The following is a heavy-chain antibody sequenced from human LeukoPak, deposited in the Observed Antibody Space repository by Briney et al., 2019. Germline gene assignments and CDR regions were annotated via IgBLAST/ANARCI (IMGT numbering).Heavy chain of an antibody. Sequence: GGSLRLSCAASGFTFSNYGMNWVRQAPGKGLEWISYISSSSSLIYYADSVKGRFTISRDNAKNSLYLQMNSLRDEDTAVYYCARGRIVVVPAAPDYWGQGTLVTVSS. D-gene: IGHD2-2*01. V-gene: IGHV3-48*02. J-gene: IGHJ4*02. CDR2: ISSSSSLI. CDR3: ARGRIVVVPAAPDY. CDR1: GFTFSNYG.